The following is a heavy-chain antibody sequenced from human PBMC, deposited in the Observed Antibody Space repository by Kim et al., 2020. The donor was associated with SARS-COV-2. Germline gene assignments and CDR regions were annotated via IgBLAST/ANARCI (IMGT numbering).Heavy chain of an antibody. Sequence: GGSLRLSCAVSGISINDYWMSWVRQAPGKGLEWVANIRQDGNEKYYVDSVKGRFTISRDNAKNSLSLQMSRLRVEDTAVYYCTRAGGWFWGQGSLVTVSS. CDR3: TRAGGWF. CDR1: GISINDYW. D-gene: IGHD3-10*01. V-gene: IGHV3-7*03. CDR2: IRQDGNEK. J-gene: IGHJ4*02.